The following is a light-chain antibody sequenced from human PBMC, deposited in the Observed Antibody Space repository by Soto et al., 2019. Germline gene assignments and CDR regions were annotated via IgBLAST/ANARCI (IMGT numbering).Light chain of an antibody. CDR2: YDD. J-gene: IGLJ3*02. Sequence: QSVLTQPPSVSEAPRQRVTISCCGSSSNIGNNAVNWYQQLPGKAPKLLIYYDDLLPSGVSDRFSGSKSGTSASLAISGLLSEDEADYYCAAWDDSLNGWVFGGGPKLTVL. CDR1: SSNIGNNA. CDR3: AAWDDSLNGWV. V-gene: IGLV1-36*01.